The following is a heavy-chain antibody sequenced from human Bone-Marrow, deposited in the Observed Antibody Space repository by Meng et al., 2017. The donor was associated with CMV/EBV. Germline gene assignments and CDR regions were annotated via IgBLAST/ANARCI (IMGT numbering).Heavy chain of an antibody. CDR3: ARAVEYQLLYYYYGMDV. CDR1: EFSLFYHW. D-gene: IGHD2-2*01. V-gene: IGHV3-7*01. CDR2: INEHGTEK. J-gene: IGHJ6*02. Sequence: GESLKISCAASEFSLFYHWMTWVRQAPGKGLEWVANINEHGTEKYYVDSVKGRFTISRDNAKKSLYLQMDTLRAEDTAMYYCARAVEYQLLYYYYGMDVWGQGTTVTVSS.